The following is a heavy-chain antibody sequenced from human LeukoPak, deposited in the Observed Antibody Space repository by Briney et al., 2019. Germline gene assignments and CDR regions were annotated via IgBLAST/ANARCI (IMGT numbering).Heavy chain of an antibody. Sequence: SETLSLTCTVSDGSISSSSYSWGWIRQPPGKGLEWIGSIYYSGGTDYNPSLKSRVTISVDTSKNQFSLKLSSVTAADTAVYYCARRGGPSYYWGQETLVTVSS. V-gene: IGHV4-39*01. J-gene: IGHJ4*02. CDR2: IYYSGGT. CDR1: DGSISSSSYS. CDR3: ARRGGPSYY.